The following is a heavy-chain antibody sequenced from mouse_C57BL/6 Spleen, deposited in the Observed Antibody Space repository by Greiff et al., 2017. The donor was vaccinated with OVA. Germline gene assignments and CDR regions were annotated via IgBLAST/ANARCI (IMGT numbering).Heavy chain of an antibody. CDR2: IYPGSGST. CDR3: ARKGVYYYGSSLLFAY. V-gene: IGHV1-55*01. J-gene: IGHJ3*01. D-gene: IGHD1-1*01. CDR1: GYTFTSYW. Sequence: QVQLQQPGAELVKPGASVKMSCKASGYTFTSYWITWVKQRPGQGLEWIGDIYPGSGSTNYNEKFKSKATLTVDTSSSTAYMQLSSLTSEDSAVYYCARKGVYYYGSSLLFAYWGQGTLVTVSA.